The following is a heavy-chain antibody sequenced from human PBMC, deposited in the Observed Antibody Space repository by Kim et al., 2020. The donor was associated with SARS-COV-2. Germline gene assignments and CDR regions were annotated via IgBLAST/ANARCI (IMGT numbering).Heavy chain of an antibody. CDR2: I. CDR3: ARGPNYSPFDY. Sequence: IYYANSRRGRFTISRDKDKNSLYLQMNSLRAEDTAVYYCARGPNYSPFDYWGQGTLVTVSS. D-gene: IGHD4-4*01. J-gene: IGHJ4*02. V-gene: IGHV3-11*04.